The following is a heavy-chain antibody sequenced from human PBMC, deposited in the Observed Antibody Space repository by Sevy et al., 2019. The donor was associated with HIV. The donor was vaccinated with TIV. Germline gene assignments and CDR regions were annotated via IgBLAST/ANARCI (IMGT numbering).Heavy chain of an antibody. CDR1: GFTFSDYA. V-gene: IGHV3-49*04. CDR3: TSDLYGSGWFYFDY. Sequence: GGSLRLSCTASGFTFSDYAMSWVRQAPGKGLEWVGFIKTKTYGGTTEYAGCVKGRFIISRDDSKNIAYLQMNSLKTEDTAVYYCTSDLYGSGWFYFDYWGQGTLVTVSS. D-gene: IGHD6-19*01. J-gene: IGHJ4*02. CDR2: IKTKTYGGTT.